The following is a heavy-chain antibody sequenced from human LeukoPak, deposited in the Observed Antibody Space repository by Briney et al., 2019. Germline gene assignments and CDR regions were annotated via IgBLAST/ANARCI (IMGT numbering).Heavy chain of an antibody. J-gene: IGHJ5*02. CDR2: IYHSGST. CDR1: GGSISSSNW. D-gene: IGHD2-15*01. CDR3: ARDLVVAAYNWFDP. Sequence: SETLSLTCAVSGGSISSSNWWSWVRQPPGKGLEWIGEIYHSGSTNYNPSLKSRVTISVDKSKNQFSLKLSSVTAADTAVYYCARDLVVAAYNWFDPWGQGTLVTVSS. V-gene: IGHV4-4*02.